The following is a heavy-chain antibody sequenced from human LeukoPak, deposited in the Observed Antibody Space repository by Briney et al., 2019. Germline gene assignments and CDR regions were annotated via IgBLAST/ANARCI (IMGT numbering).Heavy chain of an antibody. Sequence: GGSLRLSCAVSGFTFSSYWMSWVRQAPGKGLEWVSAISGSGGSTYYADSVKGRFTISRDNSKNTLYLQMNSLRAEDTAVYYCAKELSAVARTGDLVDYWGQGTLVTVSS. D-gene: IGHD6-19*01. CDR1: GFTFSSYW. V-gene: IGHV3-23*01. CDR3: AKELSAVARTGDLVDY. CDR2: ISGSGGST. J-gene: IGHJ4*02.